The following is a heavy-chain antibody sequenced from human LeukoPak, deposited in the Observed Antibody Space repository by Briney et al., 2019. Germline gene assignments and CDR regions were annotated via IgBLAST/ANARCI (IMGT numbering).Heavy chain of an antibody. CDR2: GHHSESS. D-gene: IGHD2-8*02. V-gene: IGHV4-59*02. Sequence: PSETLSLTCSVSGDSVTSTYWSWIRQPPGKGLEWIAYGHHSESSNYNPSFRSRVIIPVDTSRNQFSLRLSSVTAADTAIYCCARESAGSLHDSTAAFHYWGQGILVIVSS. CDR3: ARESAGSLHDSTAAFHY. CDR1: GDSVTSTY. J-gene: IGHJ4*02.